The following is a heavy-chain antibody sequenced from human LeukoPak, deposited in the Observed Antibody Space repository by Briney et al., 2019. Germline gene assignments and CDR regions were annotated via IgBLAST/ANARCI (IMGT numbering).Heavy chain of an antibody. CDR1: GFTFSLYN. Sequence: KPVGSLRLSCAASGFTFSLYNMNWVRQAPGKGLEWVSSMISSTTYINYADSVNGRFTISRDNTNNLLYLQMNSLRAEDTAVYYCVTYGSPWNRVDHWGQGTLLTVSS. D-gene: IGHD1-1*01. J-gene: IGHJ4*02. CDR3: VTYGSPWNRVDH. V-gene: IGHV3-21*01. CDR2: MISSTTYI.